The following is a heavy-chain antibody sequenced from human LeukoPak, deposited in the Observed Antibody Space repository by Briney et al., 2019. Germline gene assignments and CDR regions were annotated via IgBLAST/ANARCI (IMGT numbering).Heavy chain of an antibody. CDR2: MYRGDRT. D-gene: IGHD2-8*02. Sequence: GGSLRLSCAASGFTFSNYAMSWVRQAPGKGLEWVSFMYRGDRTYYTDSVKGRFTMSRDDMKKTVYLQMDSLRAEDTAVYYCASSHCTAGSCNWFDPWGQGTLVTVSP. CDR3: ASSHCTAGSCNWFDP. J-gene: IGHJ5*02. CDR1: GFTFSNYA. V-gene: IGHV3-66*01.